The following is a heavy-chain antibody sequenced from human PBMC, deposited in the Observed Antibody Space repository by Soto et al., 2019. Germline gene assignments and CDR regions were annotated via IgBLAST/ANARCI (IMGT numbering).Heavy chain of an antibody. J-gene: IGHJ5*02. CDR1: GFSLSTSGVG. V-gene: IGHV2-5*02. CDR3: AHTVYYGSGPDWFDP. D-gene: IGHD3-10*01. Sequence: QITLKESGPTLVKPTQTLTLTCTFSGFSLSTSGVGVGWIRQPPGKALEWLALIYWDDDKRYSPSLKSRLTSTKDTSKNQVVLTMTNMDPVDTATYYCAHTVYYGSGPDWFDPWGQGTLVTVSS. CDR2: IYWDDDK.